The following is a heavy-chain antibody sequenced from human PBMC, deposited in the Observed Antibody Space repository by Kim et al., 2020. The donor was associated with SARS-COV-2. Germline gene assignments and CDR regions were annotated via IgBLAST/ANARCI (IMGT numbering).Heavy chain of an antibody. CDR3: ARDGRDSGSYPYFDY. CDR1: GFTFSNYW. V-gene: IGHV3-74*01. CDR2: INSGESST. Sequence: GGSLRLSCAASGFTFSNYWMHWVRQAPGKGLVWVSHINSGESSTSYADTVKGRFTISRDNAKNTLYLQMNSLRDEDTAVYYCARDGRDSGSYPYFDYWGQGSLVTVSS. D-gene: IGHD3-10*01. J-gene: IGHJ4*02.